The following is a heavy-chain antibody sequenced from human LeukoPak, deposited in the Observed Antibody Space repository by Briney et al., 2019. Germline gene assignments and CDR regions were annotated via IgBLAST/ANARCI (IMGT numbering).Heavy chain of an antibody. CDR3: AKDSSDYGDYLFDY. D-gene: IGHD4-17*01. Sequence: PGGFLRLSCAASGFTFDDYAMHWVRQAPGKGLEWVSGISWNSGSIGYADSVKGRFTISRDNAKNSLYLQMNSLRAEDTALYYCAKDSSDYGDYLFDYWGQGTLVTVSS. V-gene: IGHV3-9*01. CDR1: GFTFDDYA. J-gene: IGHJ4*02. CDR2: ISWNSGSI.